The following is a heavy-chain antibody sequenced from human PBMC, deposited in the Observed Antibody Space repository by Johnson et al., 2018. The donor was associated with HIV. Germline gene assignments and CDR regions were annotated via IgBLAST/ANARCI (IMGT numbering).Heavy chain of an antibody. D-gene: IGHD4-17*01. CDR2: ISYDASNK. Sequence: QMLLVESGGGVVQPGGSLRLSCAASAFTFSSYAMHWVRQAPGKGLEWVAVISYDASNKYYADSVKGRFTISRDNSKNTLYLQMNSLRTEDTAVYYCARVRGGTGHGSFDIWGQGTMVTVSS. CDR3: ARVRGGTGHGSFDI. CDR1: AFTFSSYA. V-gene: IGHV3-30*04. J-gene: IGHJ3*02.